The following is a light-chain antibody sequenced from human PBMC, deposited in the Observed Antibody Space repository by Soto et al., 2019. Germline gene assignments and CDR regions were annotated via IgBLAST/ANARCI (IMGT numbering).Light chain of an antibody. Sequence: EIVMTQSPATLSVSPGERATLSCRASQSVSSNLAWYQQTPGQAPRLLIYDASTRATGIPARFSGSGSATEFTLTISSLQSEDFAFYYCHQYNDWPLYTFGQGTKVDI. CDR3: HQYNDWPLYT. CDR2: DAS. CDR1: QSVSSN. J-gene: IGKJ2*01. V-gene: IGKV3-15*01.